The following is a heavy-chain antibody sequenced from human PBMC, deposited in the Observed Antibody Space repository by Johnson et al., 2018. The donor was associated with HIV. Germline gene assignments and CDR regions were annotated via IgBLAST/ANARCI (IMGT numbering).Heavy chain of an antibody. CDR3: ARDRSYYHSSGYYYSDAFDI. V-gene: IGHV3-33*08. D-gene: IGHD3-22*01. CDR2: IWYDGSNK. Sequence: VQLVESGGGVVQPGRSLRLSCAASGFTFTSYGMHWVRQAPGKGLEWVAVIWYDGSNKYYADSVKGRFIISRDNSKNTLYLQMNSLRAEDTAVYYCARDRSYYHSSGYYYSDAFDIWGQGTMVTVSS. CDR1: GFTFTSYG. J-gene: IGHJ3*02.